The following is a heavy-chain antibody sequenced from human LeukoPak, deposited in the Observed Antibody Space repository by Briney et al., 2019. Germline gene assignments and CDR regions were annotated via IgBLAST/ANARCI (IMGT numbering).Heavy chain of an antibody. Sequence: GGSLRLSCAASGFTFSSYAMHWVRQAPGKGLEWVAVISYDGSNKYYADSVKGRFTISRDNSKNTLYLQMNSLRAEDTAVYYCARESGGDLGEAFDIWGQGTMVTVSS. D-gene: IGHD1-26*01. CDR3: ARESGGDLGEAFDI. V-gene: IGHV3-30-3*01. CDR2: ISYDGSNK. CDR1: GFTFSSYA. J-gene: IGHJ3*02.